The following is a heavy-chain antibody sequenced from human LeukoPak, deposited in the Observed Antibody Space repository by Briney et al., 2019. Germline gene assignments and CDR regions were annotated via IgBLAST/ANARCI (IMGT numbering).Heavy chain of an antibody. J-gene: IGHJ4*02. CDR2: FYYSGRT. D-gene: IGHD3-9*01. Sequence: PSQTLSLTCTVSGGSISSGDYYWSWIRQPPGKGLEWMGYFYYSGRTYYNPSLKSRLTISLDTSKNQFSLKLSSVTAADTAVYYCARATFYSEYYFDYWGQGILVTVSS. CDR3: ARATFYSEYYFDY. CDR1: GGSISSGDYY. V-gene: IGHV4-30-4*01.